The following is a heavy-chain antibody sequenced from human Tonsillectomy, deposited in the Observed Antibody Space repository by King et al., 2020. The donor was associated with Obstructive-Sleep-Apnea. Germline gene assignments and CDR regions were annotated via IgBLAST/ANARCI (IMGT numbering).Heavy chain of an antibody. CDR2: LYYSGNT. V-gene: IGHV4-59*08. CDR3: ARHRGVEDYGGYGDYFDY. J-gene: IGHJ4*02. D-gene: IGHD5-12*01. Sequence: VQLQESGPGLVKPSETLSLTCTFSGGSISNYYWSWIRQPPGKGLEWIGYLYYSGNTNFNPSLKSRVTITADTSKIQFSLRLGSVSAADTAVYYCARHRGVEDYGGYGDYFDYWGQGTLVTVSS. CDR1: GGSISNYY.